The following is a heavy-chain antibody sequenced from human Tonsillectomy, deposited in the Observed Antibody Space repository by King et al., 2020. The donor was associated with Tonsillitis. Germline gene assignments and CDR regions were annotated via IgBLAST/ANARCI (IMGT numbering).Heavy chain of an antibody. Sequence: VQLVESGGGLVQPGGSLRLSCAASGFTFSSYSMNWVRQAPGKGLEWFSYISSISSTIYYADSVKGRFTISRDNAKNSLYLQMNSLRAEDTAVYYCARDWNYWGQGTLVTVSS. D-gene: IGHD3-3*01. V-gene: IGHV3-48*01. CDR1: GFTFSSYS. CDR3: ARDWNY. J-gene: IGHJ4*02. CDR2: ISSISSTI.